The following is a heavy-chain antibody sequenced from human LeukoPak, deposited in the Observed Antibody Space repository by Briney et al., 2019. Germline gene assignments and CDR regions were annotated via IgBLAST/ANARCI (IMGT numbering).Heavy chain of an antibody. CDR1: GYTFTSYY. CDR3: ATYYYDSSGYYYRWFDP. Sequence: GASVKVSCKASGYTFTSYYMHWVRQAPGQGLEWMGWINPNSGGTNYAQKFQGRVTMTRDTSISTAYMELSRLRSDDTAVYYCATYYYDSSGYYYRWFDPWGQGTLVTVSS. J-gene: IGHJ5*02. D-gene: IGHD3-22*01. V-gene: IGHV1-2*02. CDR2: INPNSGGT.